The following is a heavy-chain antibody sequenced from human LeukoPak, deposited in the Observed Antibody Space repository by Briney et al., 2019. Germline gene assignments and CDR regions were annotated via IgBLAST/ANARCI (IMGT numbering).Heavy chain of an antibody. CDR1: GGSISSGDYY. J-gene: IGHJ3*02. V-gene: IGHV4-30-4*08. D-gene: IGHD3-16*01. CDR3: ARATGDEDDHAFDI. CDR2: IYYSGST. Sequence: PSETLSLTCTVSGGSISSGDYYWSWIRQPPGKGLEWIGYIYYSGSTYYNPSLKSRVTISVDRSKNQFSLKLSSVTAADTAVYYCARATGDEDDHAFDIWGQGTMVTVSS.